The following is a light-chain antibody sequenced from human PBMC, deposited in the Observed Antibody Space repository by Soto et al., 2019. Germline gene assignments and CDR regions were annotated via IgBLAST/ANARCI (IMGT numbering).Light chain of an antibody. CDR1: QSLLHRDGQTY. V-gene: IGKV2D-29*01. Sequence: DIVMAQCPLSLSVTPGQRASISCKFSQSLLHRDGQTYLCWYLQRPGQPPQLLIYELFKRFSGGPERFSASGSGTDFTLNISRVEAADVGVYYCMQTIELPLTLGGGTKVDIK. CDR2: ELF. CDR3: MQTIELPLT. J-gene: IGKJ4*01.